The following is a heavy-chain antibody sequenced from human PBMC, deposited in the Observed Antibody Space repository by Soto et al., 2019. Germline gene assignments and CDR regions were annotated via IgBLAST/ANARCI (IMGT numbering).Heavy chain of an antibody. V-gene: IGHV1-24*01. J-gene: IGHJ4*02. Sequence: QVQLLQSGAEVKKPGASVKVSCKVSGHTLTELSMHWVRQAPGRGLEWMGGFDPEDGETIFAQKFQGRVTMTEDTSTDSTYXXXXXXXXXXXXXXXXXXXXXXXXXXPFDYWGQGTLVT. CDR3: XXXXXXXXXXPFDY. CDR2: FDPEDGET. CDR1: GHTLTELS.